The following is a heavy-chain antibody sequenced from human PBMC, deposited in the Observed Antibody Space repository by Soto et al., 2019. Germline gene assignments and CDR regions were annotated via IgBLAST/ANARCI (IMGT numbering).Heavy chain of an antibody. CDR1: GFTFSSYE. CDR3: AREEMGYCSGGSCQLDY. D-gene: IGHD2-15*01. Sequence: GGSLRLSCAASGFTFSSYEMNWVRQAPGKGLEWASYISSSGSTIYYADSVKGRFTNSRDNAKNSLYLQMNSLRAEDTAVYYCAREEMGYCSGGSCQLDYWGQGT. J-gene: IGHJ4*02. CDR2: ISSSGSTI. V-gene: IGHV3-48*03.